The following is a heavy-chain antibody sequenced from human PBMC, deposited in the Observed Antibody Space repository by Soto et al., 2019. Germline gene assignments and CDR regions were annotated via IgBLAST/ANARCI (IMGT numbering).Heavy chain of an antibody. V-gene: IGHV4-30-2*01. Sequence: QLQLQESGSGLVKPSQTLSLTCAVSGGSISSGGYSWSWIRQPPGKGLDWIGYIYHSGSTYYNPSLKSRVTLSVGTSKNQCTLKLSSVPAADTAVYSCVSVPDYWGQGTLVTVSS. CDR2: IYHSGST. CDR1: GGSISSGGYS. CDR3: VSVPDY. J-gene: IGHJ4*02.